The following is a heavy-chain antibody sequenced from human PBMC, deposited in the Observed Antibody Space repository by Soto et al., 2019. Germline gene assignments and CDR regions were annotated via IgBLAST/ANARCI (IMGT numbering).Heavy chain of an antibody. CDR3: ARVGGYSNYGETYYYGMDV. V-gene: IGHV3-30-3*01. CDR2: ISYDGSNK. D-gene: IGHD4-4*01. J-gene: IGHJ6*02. CDR1: GFTFSSYA. Sequence: GGSLRLSCAASGFTFSSYAMHWVRQAPGKGLEWVAVISYDGSNKYYADSVKGRFTISRDNSKNTLYLQMNSLRAEDTAVYYCARVGGYSNYGETYYYGMDVWGQGTTVTVSS.